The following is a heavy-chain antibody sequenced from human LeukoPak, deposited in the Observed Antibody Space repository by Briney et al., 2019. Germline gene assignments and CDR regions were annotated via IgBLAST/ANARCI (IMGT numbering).Heavy chain of an antibody. CDR1: GFTLSTYT. D-gene: IGHD3-9*01. J-gene: IGHJ4*02. V-gene: IGHV3-21*04. Sequence: PGGSLRLSCAASGFTLSTYTMNWVRQAPGKGLEWVSSISSSSNYIYYVDSVKGRFTISRDNSKNSLYLQMNSLRAEDTALYYCAKGQLRYFDWLRGYFDYWGQGTLVTVSS. CDR2: ISSSSNYI. CDR3: AKGQLRYFDWLRGYFDY.